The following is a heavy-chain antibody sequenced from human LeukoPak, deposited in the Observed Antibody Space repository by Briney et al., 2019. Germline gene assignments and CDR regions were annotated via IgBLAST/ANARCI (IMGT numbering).Heavy chain of an antibody. Sequence: ASVKVSCKASGGTFSNFAISWVRQAPGQGLEWMGGIIPIFDTADYAQKFQGRLTITADESTSTAYMELSSLRAEDTAVYYCARVAAAGTKMYYFDYWGQGTLVTVSS. CDR3: ARVAAAGTKMYYFDY. J-gene: IGHJ4*02. V-gene: IGHV1-69*13. CDR2: IIPIFDTA. D-gene: IGHD6-13*01. CDR1: GGTFSNFA.